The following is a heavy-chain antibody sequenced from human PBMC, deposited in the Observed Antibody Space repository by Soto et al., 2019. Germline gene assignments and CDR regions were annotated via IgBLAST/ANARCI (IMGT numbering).Heavy chain of an antibody. CDR2: ISSSGSTA. Sequence: GGSLRPSCAASGFTFSRFELHWVRQAPGKGLEWISYISSSGSTAYYASSVEGRFTISRDNANNSVYLQMDSLRAEDTALYYCTRAAWFPYLSFYWGQGALVTVSS. J-gene: IGHJ4*02. CDR1: GFTFSRFE. V-gene: IGHV3-48*03. CDR3: TRAAWFPYLSFY. D-gene: IGHD3-10*01.